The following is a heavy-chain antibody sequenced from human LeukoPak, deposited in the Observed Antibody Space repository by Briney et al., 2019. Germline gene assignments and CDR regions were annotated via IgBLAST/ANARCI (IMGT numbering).Heavy chain of an antibody. V-gene: IGHV3-21*01. D-gene: IGHD3-22*01. J-gene: IGHJ4*02. CDR3: ARIEGGSSGYYGQ. CDR2: ISSSSSYI. CDR1: GFTFSSYA. Sequence: GGSLRLSCAASGFTFSSYAMSWVRQAPGKGLEWVSSISSSSSYIYYADSVKGRFTISRDNAKNSLYLQMNSLRAEDTAVYYCARIEGGSSGYYGQWGQGTLVTVSS.